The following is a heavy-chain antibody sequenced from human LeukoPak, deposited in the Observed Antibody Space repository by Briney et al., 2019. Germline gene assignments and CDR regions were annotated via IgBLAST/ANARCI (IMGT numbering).Heavy chain of an antibody. CDR2: ISYDGSNK. CDR3: ARGQYYYDSSGYYSDY. Sequence: PGRSLRLSCAASGFTFSSYAMHWVRQAPGKGLEWVAVISYDGSNKYYADSVKGRFTISRDNSKNTLYLQMNSLRAEDTAVYYCARGQYYYDSSGYYSDYWGQGTLVTVSS. J-gene: IGHJ4*02. CDR1: GFTFSSYA. V-gene: IGHV3-30-3*01. D-gene: IGHD3-22*01.